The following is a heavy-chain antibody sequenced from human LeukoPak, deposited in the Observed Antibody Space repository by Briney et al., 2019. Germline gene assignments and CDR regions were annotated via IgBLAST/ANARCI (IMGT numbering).Heavy chain of an antibody. CDR3: ARHNGFDRGYYYYMDV. CDR2: VYTSGIT. D-gene: IGHD3-9*01. J-gene: IGHJ6*03. Sequence: SETLSLTCTVSGGFINSYYWSWIRQPAGKGREWIGPVYTSGITNYNPSLKSRCTMSVDTSKNQFSLKLTSVTAADTAVYYCARHNGFDRGYYYYMDVWGKGTTVTVSS. V-gene: IGHV4-4*07. CDR1: GGFINSYY.